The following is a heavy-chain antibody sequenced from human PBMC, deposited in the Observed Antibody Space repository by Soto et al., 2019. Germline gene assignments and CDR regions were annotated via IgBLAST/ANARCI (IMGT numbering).Heavy chain of an antibody. CDR1: GFTFSNYA. CDR3: AKDEEYSTSSYYFDY. J-gene: IGHJ4*01. CDR2: VSGNSNSP. Sequence: GGSLRLSCAASGFTFSNYAMTWVRQAPEKGLEWVSTVSGNSNSPKYADSVKGRFTISRDNSESTLYLQMDSLRADDTAVYYCAKDEEYSTSSYYFDYWGQGTPVPGSA. V-gene: IGHV3-23*01. D-gene: IGHD6-6*01.